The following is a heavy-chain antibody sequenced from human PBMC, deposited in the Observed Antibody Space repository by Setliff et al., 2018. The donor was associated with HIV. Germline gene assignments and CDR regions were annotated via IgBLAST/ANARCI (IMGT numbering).Heavy chain of an antibody. Sequence: LSLTCTVSGGSISSGGYYWSWIRQHPGKGLEWVSYISSSGSTIYYADSVKGRFTISRDNAKNSLYLQMNSLRAEDTAVYFCARDLSNSELYYYYKKDVWGKGTTVTVSS. V-gene: IGHV3-11*04. CDR2: ISSSGSTI. J-gene: IGHJ6*03. CDR3: ARDLSNSELYYYYKKDV. D-gene: IGHD4-4*01. CDR1: GGSISSGGYY.